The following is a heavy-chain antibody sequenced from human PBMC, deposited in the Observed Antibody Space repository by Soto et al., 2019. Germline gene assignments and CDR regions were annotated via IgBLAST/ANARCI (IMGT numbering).Heavy chain of an antibody. CDR1: GFTFSSYA. Sequence: EVQLLESGGGLVQPGGSLRLSCAASGFTFSSYAMSWVRQAPGKGLEWVSAISGSGGSTYYADSVKGRFTISRDNSKNTLYLQMNSLRAEDTAVYYCAKDYYYDSSGYYLYFDYWGQGTLVTVSS. J-gene: IGHJ4*02. CDR2: ISGSGGST. D-gene: IGHD3-22*01. V-gene: IGHV3-23*01. CDR3: AKDYYYDSSGYYLYFDY.